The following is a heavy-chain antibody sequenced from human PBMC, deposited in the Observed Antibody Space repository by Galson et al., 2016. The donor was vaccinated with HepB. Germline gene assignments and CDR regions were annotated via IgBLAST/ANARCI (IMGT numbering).Heavy chain of an antibody. Sequence: SLRLSCAASGFTFSNYAMHWVRQAPGKGLEWVAVISFDGRNKYYADSVKGRFTISRDNSKNTLYLQMNSLRADDTAVYYCARDHSSGWGRPTLIDYWGQGTLVTVSS. CDR2: ISFDGRNK. J-gene: IGHJ4*02. CDR1: GFTFSNYA. V-gene: IGHV3-30*04. CDR3: ARDHSSGWGRPTLIDY. D-gene: IGHD6-19*01.